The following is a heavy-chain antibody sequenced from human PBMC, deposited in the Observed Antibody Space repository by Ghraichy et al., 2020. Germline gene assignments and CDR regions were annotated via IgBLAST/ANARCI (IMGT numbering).Heavy chain of an antibody. V-gene: IGHV4-30-4*01. D-gene: IGHD2-21*02. J-gene: IGHJ4*02. CDR3: ARDDCGGDCYSDY. Sequence: SETLSLTCTVSGGSISSGDYYWSWIRQPPGKGLEWIGYIYYSGSTYYNPSLKSRVTISVDTSKNQFSLKLSSVTAADTAVYYCARDDCGGDCYSDYWGQGTLVTVSS. CDR2: IYYSGST. CDR1: GGSISSGDYY.